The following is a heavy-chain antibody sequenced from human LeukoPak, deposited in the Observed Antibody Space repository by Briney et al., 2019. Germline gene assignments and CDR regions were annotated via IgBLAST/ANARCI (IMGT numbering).Heavy chain of an antibody. CDR1: GFTFRSYW. J-gene: IGHJ4*02. V-gene: IGHV3-7*05. Sequence: PGRSLRLSCAASGFTFRSYWMSWVRQAPGKGLEWVANIKEDGSEKYYVDSVKGRFSTSRDNAKNTMYLQMDSLRAEDTAVYYCARHYFDYWGQGARVTVSS. CDR3: ARHYFDY. CDR2: IKEDGSEK.